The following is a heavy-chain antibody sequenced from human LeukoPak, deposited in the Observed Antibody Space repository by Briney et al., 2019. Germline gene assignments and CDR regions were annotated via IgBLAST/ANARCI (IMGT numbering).Heavy chain of an antibody. CDR3: AGDHSSGWYYFDY. CDR2: INPNSGGT. D-gene: IGHD6-19*01. J-gene: IGHJ4*02. V-gene: IGHV1-2*02. CDR1: GYTFTGYY. Sequence: GASVKVSCKASGYTFTGYYMHWVRPAPGQGLAWMGWINPNSGGTNYAQKFQGRVTMTRDTSISTAYMELSRLRSDDTAVYYCAGDHSSGWYYFDYWGQGTLVTVSS.